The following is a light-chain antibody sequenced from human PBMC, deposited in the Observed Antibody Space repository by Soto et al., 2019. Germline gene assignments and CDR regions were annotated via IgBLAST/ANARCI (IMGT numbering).Light chain of an antibody. CDR1: SSDVGGYNY. Sequence: QSALTQPASVSGSPGQSITISCTGTSSDVGGYNYVSWFQQHPGKAPKLMIYDVRNRPSGISNRFSGSKSGNTASLTISGLQAEDEADYYCNSYTISSTYVFGTGTKLTVL. CDR2: DVR. CDR3: NSYTISSTYV. V-gene: IGLV2-14*01. J-gene: IGLJ1*01.